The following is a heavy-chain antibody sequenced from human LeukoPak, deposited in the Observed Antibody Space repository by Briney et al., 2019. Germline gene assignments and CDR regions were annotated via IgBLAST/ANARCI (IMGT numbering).Heavy chain of an antibody. CDR3: ARDYKARYYYCYGMDV. CDR1: GGTFRSYA. D-gene: IGHD3-10*01. V-gene: IGHV1-69*04. J-gene: IGHJ6*02. CDR2: IIPILGIA. Sequence: AVKVSCKASGGTFRSYAINWVRQAPGEGLEWMGRIIPILGIANYAQKFQGRVTITADKSTSTAYMELSSLRSEDTAVYYCARDYKARYYYCYGMDVWGQGTTVTVSS.